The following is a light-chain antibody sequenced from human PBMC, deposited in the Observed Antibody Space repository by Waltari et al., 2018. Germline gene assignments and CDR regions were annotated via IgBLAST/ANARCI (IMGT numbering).Light chain of an antibody. CDR3: SSYTSSSTLI. J-gene: IGLJ2*01. CDR1: SSDVGGYNY. CDR2: DVS. V-gene: IGLV2-14*03. Sequence: QSALTQPASVSGSPGQSITISCTGTSSDVGGYNYVSWYQQHPGKAPRLMIYDVSNRPSGVSTLFSGSKSGNTASLTISGLQAEDEADYHCSSYTSSSTLIFGGGTKLTVL.